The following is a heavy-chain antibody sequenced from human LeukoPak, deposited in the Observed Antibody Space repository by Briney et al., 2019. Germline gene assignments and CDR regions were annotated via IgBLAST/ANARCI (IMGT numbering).Heavy chain of an antibody. CDR1: GYSFTSYW. Sequence: GESLKISCKGSGYSFTSYWTGWVRQMPGKGLEWMGIIYPGDSDTRYSPSFQGQVTISADKSISTAYLQWSSLKASDTAMYYCARHSGTIFGVVPFDPWGQGTLVTVSS. J-gene: IGHJ5*02. D-gene: IGHD3-3*01. CDR2: IYPGDSDT. CDR3: ARHSGTIFGVVPFDP. V-gene: IGHV5-51*01.